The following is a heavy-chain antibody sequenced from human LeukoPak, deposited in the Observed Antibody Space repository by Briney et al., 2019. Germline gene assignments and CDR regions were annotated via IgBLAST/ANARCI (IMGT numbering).Heavy chain of an antibody. D-gene: IGHD2-2*01. Sequence: SETLSLTCIVTGGSISNYYWSWIRQPPGKGLEWIGYIYYSGSTNYNPSLKSRVTISVDTSKNQFSLKLSSVTAADTAVYYCARGGTRPDYYFDYWGQGTLLTVSS. J-gene: IGHJ4*02. CDR2: IYYSGST. V-gene: IGHV4-59*01. CDR1: GGSISNYY. CDR3: ARGGTRPDYYFDY.